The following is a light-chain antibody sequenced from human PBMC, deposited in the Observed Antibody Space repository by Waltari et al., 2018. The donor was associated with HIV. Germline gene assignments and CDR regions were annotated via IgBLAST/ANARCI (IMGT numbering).Light chain of an antibody. CDR3: QQTSSLPLT. Sequence: QSPSSVSASVGDRVTITCRASQDINIYLAWYQQKPGKAPNLLMYTASSLERGVPSRFRGSGSGTEFTLTITNLQPEDIANYFCQQTSSLPLTFGGGTKVEIK. CDR2: TAS. CDR1: QDINIY. J-gene: IGKJ4*01. V-gene: IGKV1-12*01.